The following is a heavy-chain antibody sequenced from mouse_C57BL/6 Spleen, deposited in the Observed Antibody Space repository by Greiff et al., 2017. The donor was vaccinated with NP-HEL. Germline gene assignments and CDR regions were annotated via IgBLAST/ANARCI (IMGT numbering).Heavy chain of an antibody. Sequence: EVMLVESGGGLVKPGGSLKLSCAASGFTFSSYTMSWVRQTPEKRLEWVATISGGGGNTYYPDSVKGRFTISRDNAKNTLYLQMSSLRSEDTALYYCARHRKRGTAQASFAYWGQGTLVTVSA. D-gene: IGHD3-2*02. CDR3: ARHRKRGTAQASFAY. V-gene: IGHV5-9*01. CDR1: GFTFSSYT. J-gene: IGHJ3*01. CDR2: ISGGGGNT.